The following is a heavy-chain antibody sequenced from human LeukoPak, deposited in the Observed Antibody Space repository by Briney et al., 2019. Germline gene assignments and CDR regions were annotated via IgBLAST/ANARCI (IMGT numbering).Heavy chain of an antibody. V-gene: IGHV1-18*01. CDR2: ISTYNGNT. CDR3: ARGFTTSHATGYYYYYMDV. CDR1: GYTFTSHG. D-gene: IGHD2-2*01. J-gene: IGHJ6*03. Sequence: ASVKVSCKASGYTFTSHGISWVRQAPGQGLEWMGWISTYNGNTNYAQKLQGRVSMTTDTSTSTAYMDLRSLRSDDTAVYYCARGFTTSHATGYYYYYMDVWGKGTTVTISS.